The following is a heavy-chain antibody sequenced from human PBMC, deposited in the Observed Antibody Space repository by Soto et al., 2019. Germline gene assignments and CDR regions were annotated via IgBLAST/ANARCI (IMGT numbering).Heavy chain of an antibody. D-gene: IGHD6-19*01. CDR3: ALGGIVVTGNWFYP. CDR2: ISQDGSDK. V-gene: IGHV3-30*03. CDR1: GFTFSSYA. Sequence: QVRLVESGGGVVQPGRSLRLSCAASGFTFSSYAMHWVRQAPGKGLEWVAVISQDGSDKHYVDSVKGRFTISRDNAKNTLYLQVNSLRAEATAVYYCALGGIVVTGNWFYPCGQGILVTVSS. J-gene: IGHJ5*02.